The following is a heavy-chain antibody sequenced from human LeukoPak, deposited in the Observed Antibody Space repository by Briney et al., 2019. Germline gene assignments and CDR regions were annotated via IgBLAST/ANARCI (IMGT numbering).Heavy chain of an antibody. J-gene: IGHJ4*02. CDR1: GLTFRTYA. CDR2: ISDSSGYT. V-gene: IGHV3-23*01. Sequence: GGSLRLSCAASGLTFRTYAMSWVRQAPGKGLEWVSSISDSSGYTFYADSVKGRFTISRDNSKNTVYLQMSSLRAEDTAVYYCAKGGSYRSQPYFDYWGQGTPVTVSS. CDR3: AKGGSYRSQPYFDY. D-gene: IGHD3-16*02.